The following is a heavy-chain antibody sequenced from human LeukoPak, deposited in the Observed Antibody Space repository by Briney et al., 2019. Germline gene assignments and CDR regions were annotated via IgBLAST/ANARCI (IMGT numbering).Heavy chain of an antibody. CDR2: ISGSGDST. V-gene: IGHV3-23*01. D-gene: IGHD3-16*02. J-gene: IGHJ4*02. CDR1: GFTFSSYA. Sequence: PGESLRLSCAASGFTFSSYAMSWARQAPGKGLEWVSGISGSGDSTYYADSVKGRFTISRDNSKNTLFLQVNSLRAEDTAVYYCAKDALISFRGAWSQSDYWGQGTLVTVSS. CDR3: AKDALISFRGAWSQSDY.